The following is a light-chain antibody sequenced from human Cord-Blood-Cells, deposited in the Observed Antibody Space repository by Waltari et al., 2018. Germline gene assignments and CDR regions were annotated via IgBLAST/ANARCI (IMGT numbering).Light chain of an antibody. J-gene: IGKJ2*01. V-gene: IGKV4-1*01. CDR2: LGS. Sequence: DILMIHSPNPLAGPRRVSARINCKALQSVFYSSNNKTYFTLYQQKPGHPPKPLIYLGSTRETGVPVRFSGSGSGTDFNFTISRLQAEDVAVYYCQQYYSTPYTFGQRTKLEIK. CDR1: QSVFYSSNNKTY. CDR3: QQYYSTPYT.